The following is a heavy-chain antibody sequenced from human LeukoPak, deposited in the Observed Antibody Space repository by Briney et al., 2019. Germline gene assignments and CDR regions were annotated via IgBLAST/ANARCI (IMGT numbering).Heavy chain of an antibody. V-gene: IGHV4-31*03. D-gene: IGHD3-22*01. Sequence: KPSETLSLTCTVSGGSISSGGYYWSWIRQHPGKGLEWIGYIYYSGSTYYNPSLKSRVTISVDTSKNQFSLKLSSVTAADTAVYYCARVLYYDSSGYSRVDYWGQGTLVTVSS. CDR1: GGSISSGGYY. J-gene: IGHJ4*02. CDR2: IYYSGST. CDR3: ARVLYYDSSGYSRVDY.